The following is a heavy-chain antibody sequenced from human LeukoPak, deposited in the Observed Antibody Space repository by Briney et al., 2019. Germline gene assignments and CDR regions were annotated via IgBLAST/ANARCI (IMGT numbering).Heavy chain of an antibody. D-gene: IGHD3-22*01. J-gene: IGHJ4*02. V-gene: IGHV3-23*01. CDR3: AKSYDSSGAHFDY. CDR1: GFTFSTYA. Sequence: GGSLRLSCAASGFTFSTYAMSWVRQAPGKGLEWVSAISGSGGSTYYADSVKGRFTISRDNSKNTLYLQMNSLRAEDTAVYYCAKSYDSSGAHFDYWGQGTLVTVSS. CDR2: ISGSGGST.